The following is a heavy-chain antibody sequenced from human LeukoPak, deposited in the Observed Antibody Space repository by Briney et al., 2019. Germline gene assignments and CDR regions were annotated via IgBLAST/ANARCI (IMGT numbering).Heavy chain of an antibody. Sequence: SETLSLTCTVSGYSISSGYYWGWIRQPPGKGLEWIGSIYHSGSTYYNPSLKSRVTISVDTSKNQFSLKLSSVTAADTAVYYCARGGDGYNYYYYYMDVWGKGTTVTISS. CDR2: IYHSGST. CDR1: GYSISSGYY. V-gene: IGHV4-38-2*02. J-gene: IGHJ6*03. CDR3: ARGGDGYNYYYYYMDV. D-gene: IGHD5-24*01.